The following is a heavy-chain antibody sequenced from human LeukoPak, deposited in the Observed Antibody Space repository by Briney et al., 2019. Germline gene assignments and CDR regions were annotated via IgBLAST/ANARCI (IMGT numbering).Heavy chain of an antibody. CDR2: ISESGGST. D-gene: IGHD3-22*01. CDR1: GFTFSSYA. CDR3: AKEDYYDSSRPGDY. Sequence: PGGSLRLSCAASGFTFSSYAMTWVRQAPGKGLEWVSSISESGGSTFYADSVKGRFTISRDNSKNTLYLQLNSLRAEDTAVYYCAKEDYYDSSRPGDYWGQGTLVTVSS. J-gene: IGHJ4*02. V-gene: IGHV3-23*01.